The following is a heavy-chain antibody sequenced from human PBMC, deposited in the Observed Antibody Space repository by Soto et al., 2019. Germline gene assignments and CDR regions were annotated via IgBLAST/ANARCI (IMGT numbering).Heavy chain of an antibody. CDR1: GYSFTTCW. D-gene: IGHD3-3*01. CDR3: ARLTDFWSGYNYMDV. V-gene: IGHV5-51*01. Sequence: GESLKISCKGSGYSFTTCWIGWVRQMPGKGLEWMGIIYPGDSHTRYSPSFQGQVTISADKPISTAYLQWSSLKASDTSMYYCARLTDFWSGYNYMDVWGKGTTVTVSS. CDR2: IYPGDSHT. J-gene: IGHJ6*03.